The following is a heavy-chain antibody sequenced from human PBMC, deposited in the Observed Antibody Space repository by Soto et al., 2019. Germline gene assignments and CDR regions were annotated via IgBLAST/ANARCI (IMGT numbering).Heavy chain of an antibody. V-gene: IGHV4-59*01. D-gene: IGHD1-26*01. J-gene: IGHJ6*02. CDR2: IYYSGST. CDR1: GGSISSYY. CDR3: ARNSGSHPYYYYYGMDV. Sequence: SETLSLTCTVSGGSISSYYWGWIRQPPGKGLEWIGYIYYSGSTNYNPSLKSRVTISVDTSKNQFSLKLSSVTAADTAVYYCARNSGSHPYYYYYGMDVWGQGTTVTVSS.